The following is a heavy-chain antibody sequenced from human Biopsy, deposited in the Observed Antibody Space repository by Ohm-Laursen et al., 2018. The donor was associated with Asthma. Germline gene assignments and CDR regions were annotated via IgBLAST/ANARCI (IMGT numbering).Heavy chain of an antibody. CDR2: ISYDGSSI. D-gene: IGHD6-19*01. CDR3: AREGVAGTHIED. V-gene: IGHV3-30-3*01. CDR1: RFTYE. Sequence: SLRLSCAAPRFTYEMHWARQAPGKGLEWVAVISYDGSSIYYADSVKGRFTISRDNSKNTLSLQMNSLTAEDTAVYYCAREGVAGTHIEDWGQGTLVTVSS. J-gene: IGHJ4*02.